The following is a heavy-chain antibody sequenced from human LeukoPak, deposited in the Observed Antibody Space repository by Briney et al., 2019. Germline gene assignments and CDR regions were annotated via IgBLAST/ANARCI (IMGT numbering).Heavy chain of an antibody. CDR1: GGSISSYY. D-gene: IGHD6-19*01. V-gene: IGHV4-4*09. J-gene: IGHJ4*02. CDR3: ARRRPQASGWLFDY. Sequence: PSETLSLTCTVSGGSISSYYWSWIRQPPGKGLEWIGYIYTSGSTNYNPSLESRVTISVDTSKNQFSLKLSSVTAADTAVYYCARRRPQASGWLFDYWGQGTLVTVSS. CDR2: IYTSGST.